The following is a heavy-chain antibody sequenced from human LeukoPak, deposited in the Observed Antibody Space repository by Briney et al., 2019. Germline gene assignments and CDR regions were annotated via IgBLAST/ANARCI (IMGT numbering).Heavy chain of an antibody. D-gene: IGHD2-15*01. J-gene: IGHJ4*02. CDR2: IYPGDSDT. CDR3: ARQSETCSGGSCYGGSFDY. Sequence: GESLQISCQGSGYSFTSYWIGWVRQMPGKGLEWMGIIYPGDSDTRYSPSFQGQVTISADKSISTAYLQWSSLKASDTAMYYCARQSETCSGGSCYGGSFDYWGQGTLVTVSS. V-gene: IGHV5-51*01. CDR1: GYSFTSYW.